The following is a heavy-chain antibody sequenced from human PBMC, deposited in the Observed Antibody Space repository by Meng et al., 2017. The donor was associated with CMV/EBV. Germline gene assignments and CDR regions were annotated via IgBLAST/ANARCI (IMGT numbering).Heavy chain of an antibody. CDR1: GFTFSSYS. V-gene: IGHV3-21*01. Sequence: GESLKISCAASGFTFSSYSMDWVRQPPGKGLEWVSSISSSSSYIYYADSGKGRFTISRDNAKTSLYLKMNSLRAEDTAVYYCARRYLRDIVVVTHYNYGMDVWGQGTTVTVSS. J-gene: IGHJ6*02. CDR3: ARRYLRDIVVVTHYNYGMDV. CDR2: ISSSSSYI. D-gene: IGHD2-2*01.